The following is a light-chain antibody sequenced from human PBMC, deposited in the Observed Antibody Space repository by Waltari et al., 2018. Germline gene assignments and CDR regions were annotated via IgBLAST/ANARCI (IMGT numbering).Light chain of an antibody. V-gene: IGKV3-20*01. J-gene: IGKJ2*01. CDR3: HQCGNSPYT. CDR1: QSVSSNY. CDR2: GAS. Sequence: EIVLTQSPGTLSLSPGERATLSCRASQSVSSNYLAWYQQKPGQAPRPLIYGASNRATGIPDRFSGSGSGTDFTLTISRLEPEDFAVYYCHQCGNSPYTFGQGTKLEI.